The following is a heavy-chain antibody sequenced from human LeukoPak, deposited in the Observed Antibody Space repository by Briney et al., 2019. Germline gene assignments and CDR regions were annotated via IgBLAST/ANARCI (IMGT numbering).Heavy chain of an antibody. Sequence: GGSLRLSCAASGFTFSIYAMSWVRQAPGKGLEWVSAISGSGGSTYYADSVKGRFTISRDNSENTLYLQMNSLRAEDTAVYYCAKADDIVVVPAAIIFSPFDYWGQGTLVTVSS. CDR2: ISGSGGST. CDR1: GFTFSIYA. CDR3: AKADDIVVVPAAIIFSPFDY. V-gene: IGHV3-23*01. J-gene: IGHJ4*02. D-gene: IGHD2-2*01.